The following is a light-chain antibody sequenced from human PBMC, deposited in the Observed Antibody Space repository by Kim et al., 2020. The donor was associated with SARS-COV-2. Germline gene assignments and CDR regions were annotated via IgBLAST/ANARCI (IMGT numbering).Light chain of an antibody. CDR3: SSYTRSKTWV. CDR2: DVT. V-gene: IGLV2-14*03. Sequence: GQLITNSCTGTNSAIGGYNYVSWYQQHPGKAPKLMIFDVTERPSGVSNRFSGSKSGNTASLTISGLQAEDESDYYCSSYTRSKTWVFGGGTQLTVL. CDR1: NSAIGGYNY. J-gene: IGLJ3*02.